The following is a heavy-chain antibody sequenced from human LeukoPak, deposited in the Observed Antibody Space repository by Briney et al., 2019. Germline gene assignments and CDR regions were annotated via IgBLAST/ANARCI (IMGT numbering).Heavy chain of an antibody. Sequence: SETLSLTCTVSGGSISSSDHYWGWIRQPPGKGLEWIGSIYYNGDTYYSPSLKSRVTISVDTSKNQFSLKLSSVTAADTAVYYCARGIWFGELTGYYFDYWGQGTLVTVSS. V-gene: IGHV4-39*07. D-gene: IGHD3-10*01. CDR2: IYYNGDT. J-gene: IGHJ4*02. CDR3: ARGIWFGELTGYYFDY. CDR1: GGSISSSDHY.